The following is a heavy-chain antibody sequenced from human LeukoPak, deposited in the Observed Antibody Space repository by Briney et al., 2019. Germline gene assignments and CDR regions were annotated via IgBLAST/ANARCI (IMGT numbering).Heavy chain of an antibody. CDR3: ARGPSPDSSFVPYAFDI. D-gene: IGHD6-6*01. CDR1: GYTFTSYD. Sequence: ASVKVSCKASGYTFTSYDINWVRQATGQGLEWTGWMNPNSGNTGYAQKFQGRVTMTRNTSISTAYMELSSLRSEDTAVYYCARGPSPDSSFVPYAFDIWGQGTMVTVSS. CDR2: MNPNSGNT. V-gene: IGHV1-8*01. J-gene: IGHJ3*02.